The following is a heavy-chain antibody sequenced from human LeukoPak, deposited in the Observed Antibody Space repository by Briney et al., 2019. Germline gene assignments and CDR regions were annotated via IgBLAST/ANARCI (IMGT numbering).Heavy chain of an antibody. J-gene: IGHJ6*02. Sequence: SVKVSCKASGYSFSDYHMHWVRQAPGQGLEWMGWINPNSGGTNYAQKFQGRVTMTRDTSISTAYMELSRLRSDDTAVYYCARDLVRYYASGNLYYYGMDVWGQGTTVTVSS. CDR2: INPNSGGT. V-gene: IGHV1-2*02. D-gene: IGHD3-10*01. CDR3: ARDLVRYYASGNLYYYGMDV. CDR1: GYSFSDYH.